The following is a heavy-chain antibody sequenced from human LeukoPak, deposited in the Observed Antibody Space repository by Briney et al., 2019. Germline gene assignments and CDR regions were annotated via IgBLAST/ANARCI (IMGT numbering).Heavy chain of an antibody. V-gene: IGHV3-30*02. Sequence: GGSLRLSCAASGFTFSSYGMHWVRQAPGKGLECVAFIRYDVSNYYYADSVKGGFTFSSDTYKNTLFMQMNRLTAGDPAVYCCCNQGNSDPQYYCYHDMHLWGKET. CDR3: CNQGNSDPQYYCYHDMHL. CDR1: GFTFSSYG. J-gene: IGHJ6*03. D-gene: IGHD1-14*01. CDR2: IRYDVSNY.